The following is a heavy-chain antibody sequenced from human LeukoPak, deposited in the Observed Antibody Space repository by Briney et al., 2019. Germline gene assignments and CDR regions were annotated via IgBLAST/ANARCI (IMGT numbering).Heavy chain of an antibody. V-gene: IGHV3-7*04. D-gene: IGHD5-24*01. CDR1: GFPFSSYW. J-gene: IGHJ4*02. CDR2: IKQDGSKK. CDR3: TRVGYIDEGIDY. Sequence: GGSLRLSCVASGFPFSSYWMTWVRQAPGKGLEWVANIKQDGSKKSYVDSEKGRFTISRDNAKNSLYLQMNSLRAEDTAIYYCTRVGYIDEGIDYWGQGTLVTVSS.